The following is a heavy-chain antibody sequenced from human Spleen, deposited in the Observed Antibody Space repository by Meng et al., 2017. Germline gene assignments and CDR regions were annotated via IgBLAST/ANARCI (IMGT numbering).Heavy chain of an antibody. J-gene: IGHJ4*02. CDR3: ARGAYCSGTSCYSVLDY. Sequence: SVKVSCKASGDTFSSYAISWVRQAPGQGLEWMGGIIPIFGTAHYAQKFQGRVTINADRSTSTSYMELSSLRSEDTAVYYCARGAYCSGTSCYSVLDYWGQGTLVTVSS. CDR2: IIPIFGTA. CDR1: GDTFSSYA. D-gene: IGHD2-15*01. V-gene: IGHV1-69*06.